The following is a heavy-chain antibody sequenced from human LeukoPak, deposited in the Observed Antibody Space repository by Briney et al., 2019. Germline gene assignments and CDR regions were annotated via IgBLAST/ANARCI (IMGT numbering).Heavy chain of an antibody. CDR3: ARLIRRGYYDSSGYFDY. CDR1: GFSLSTSGVG. J-gene: IGHJ4*02. Sequence: SGPTLVNPTQTLTLTCTFSGFSLSTSGVGVGWIRQPPGKALEWLALIYWNDDKRYSPSLKSRLTITKDTSKNQVVLTMTNMDPVDTATYYCARLIRRGYYDSSGYFDYWGQGTLVTVSS. D-gene: IGHD3-22*01. CDR2: IYWNDDK. V-gene: IGHV2-5*01.